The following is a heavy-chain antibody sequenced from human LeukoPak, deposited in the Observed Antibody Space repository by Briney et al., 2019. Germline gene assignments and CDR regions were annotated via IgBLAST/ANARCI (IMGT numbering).Heavy chain of an antibody. Sequence: PGGSLRLSCAASRFVFSSYGMHWVHQAPGKGLERVAYIRYDGSDKYYAHSVTGRFTISRDNSQKTLSLQMTSLRPDDTAVYYCVRDTSVGAAYFDLWGQGALVAVSS. CDR2: IRYDGSDK. V-gene: IGHV3-30*02. J-gene: IGHJ4*02. CDR1: RFVFSSYG. CDR3: VRDTSVGAAYFDL. D-gene: IGHD1-26*01.